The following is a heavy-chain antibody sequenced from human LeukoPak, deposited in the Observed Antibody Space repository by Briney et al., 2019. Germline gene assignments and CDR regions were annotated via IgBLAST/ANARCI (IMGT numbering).Heavy chain of an antibody. CDR3: ARDLSYYDSSGY. D-gene: IGHD3-22*01. CDR1: GFTFSSYA. V-gene: IGHV3-30-3*01. CDR2: ISYDGSNK. Sequence: PGGSLRLSCAASGFTFSSYAMHWVRQAPGKGLEWVAVISYDGSNKYYADSVKGRFTISRDNSKNTLYLQMKSLRAEDTAVYYCARDLSYYDSSGYWGQGTLVTVSS. J-gene: IGHJ4*02.